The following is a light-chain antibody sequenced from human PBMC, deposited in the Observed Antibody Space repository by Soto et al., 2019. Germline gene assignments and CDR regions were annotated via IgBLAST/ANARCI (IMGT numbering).Light chain of an antibody. CDR3: SSHTSGSTRV. V-gene: IGLV2-14*01. CDR2: EVT. Sequence: SALTQPASVSGSPGQSIAISCTGTSSDVGGYDYVSWYQQHPDKAPKLMIYEVTKRPSGVSNRFSGSKSGNTASLTISGLQPEDEADYYSSSHTSGSTRVFGSGTRSPS. CDR1: SSDVGGYDY. J-gene: IGLJ1*01.